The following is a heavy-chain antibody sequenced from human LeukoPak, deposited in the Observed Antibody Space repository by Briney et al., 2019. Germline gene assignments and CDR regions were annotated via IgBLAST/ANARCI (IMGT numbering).Heavy chain of an antibody. CDR3: ARGSNVLRFLEWLSDFGY. CDR1: GLTFSSYG. V-gene: IGHV3-30*03. D-gene: IGHD3-3*01. CDR2: ISYDGGNK. Sequence: PGGSLRLSCAASGLTFSSYGMHWVRQAPGKGLEWVAVISYDGGNKYYADSVKGRFTISRDNSKNTLYLQINSLRAEDTAVYYCARGSNVLRFLEWLSDFGYWGQGTLVTVSS. J-gene: IGHJ4*02.